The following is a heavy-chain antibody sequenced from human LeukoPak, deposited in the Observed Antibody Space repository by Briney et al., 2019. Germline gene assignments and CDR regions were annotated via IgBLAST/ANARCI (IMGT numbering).Heavy chain of an antibody. CDR1: GYTLTSYG. V-gene: IGHV1-18*01. CDR2: ISAYNGNT. CDR3: ARDREYYYGSGSYYNLHVTFDY. Sequence: GSVKVSCKASGYTLTSYGISWVRQAPGQGLELMGWISAYNGNTNYAQKLQGRVTMTTDTSTSTAYMELRSLRSDDTAVYYCARDREYYYGSGSYYNLHVTFDYWGQGTLVTVSS. J-gene: IGHJ4*02. D-gene: IGHD3-10*01.